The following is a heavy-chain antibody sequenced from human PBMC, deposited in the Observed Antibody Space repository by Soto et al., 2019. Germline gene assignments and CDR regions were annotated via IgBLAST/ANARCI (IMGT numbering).Heavy chain of an antibody. Sequence: VQLQESGPGLVKPSETLSLTCTVSGGSISRYYWSWIRQPPGKGLEWIGYIYYTGSTNYNPSLKSRVTISVDTCKNQFSLKLSSVTAADTDVYYCASDTVTGLDYWGQGTLVTVSS. D-gene: IGHD4-17*01. CDR1: GGSISRYY. V-gene: IGHV4-59*01. CDR3: ASDTVTGLDY. J-gene: IGHJ4*02. CDR2: IYYTGST.